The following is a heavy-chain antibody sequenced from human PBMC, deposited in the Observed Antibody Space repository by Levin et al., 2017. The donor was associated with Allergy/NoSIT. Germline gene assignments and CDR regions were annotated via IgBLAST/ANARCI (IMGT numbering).Heavy chain of an antibody. Sequence: SETLSLTCTVSGGSISSSSYYWGWIRQPPGKGLEWIGSIYYSGSTYYNPSLKSRVTISVDTSKNQFSLKLSSVTAADTAVYYCAIAAAGEGLWVFDYWGQGTLVTVSS. D-gene: IGHD6-13*01. CDR3: AIAAAGEGLWVFDY. CDR1: GGSISSSSYY. CDR2: IYYSGST. V-gene: IGHV4-39*01. J-gene: IGHJ4*02.